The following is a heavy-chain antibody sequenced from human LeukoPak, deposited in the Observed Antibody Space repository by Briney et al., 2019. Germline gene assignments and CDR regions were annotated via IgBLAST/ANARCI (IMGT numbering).Heavy chain of an antibody. V-gene: IGHV4-61*08. Sequence: PETLSLTCTLSGGSVSSSGDYWNWIRHTPGKGLEWIGYIYNSGSTSYNPSLRSRVTISVDLSKHLFSLKLSSVTAADTAVYYCARDLFGELPFWGQGTLVTASS. CDR1: GGSVSSSGDY. CDR3: ARDLFGELPF. D-gene: IGHD3-10*02. J-gene: IGHJ4*02. CDR2: IYNSGST.